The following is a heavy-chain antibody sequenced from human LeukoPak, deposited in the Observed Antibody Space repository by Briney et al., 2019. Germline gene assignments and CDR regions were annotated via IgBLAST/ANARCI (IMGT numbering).Heavy chain of an antibody. V-gene: IGHV3-7*01. J-gene: IGHJ4*02. CDR1: EFSVGSNY. Sequence: PGGSLRLSCAASEFSVGSNYMTWVRQAPGKGLEWVAIIKQDGSEKYYVDSVKGRFTLSRDNAQNSLYLQMNSLRADDTAVYYCARDRNTDFWSGYYTNYFDYWGQGTLVTVSS. CDR3: ARDRNTDFWSGYYTNYFDY. CDR2: IKQDGSEK. D-gene: IGHD3-3*01.